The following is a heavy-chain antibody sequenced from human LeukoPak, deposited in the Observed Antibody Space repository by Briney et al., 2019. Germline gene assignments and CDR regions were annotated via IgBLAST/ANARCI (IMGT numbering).Heavy chain of an antibody. V-gene: IGHV1-69*05. CDR2: IIPIFGTA. Sequence: ASVKVSCKASGGTFSSYAIRWVRQAPGQGLEWMGGIIPIFGTANYAQKFQGRVTITTDESTSTAYMELSSLRSEDTAVYYCARDHCSGGSCTFDYWGQGTLVTVSS. CDR3: ARDHCSGGSCTFDY. D-gene: IGHD2-15*01. J-gene: IGHJ4*02. CDR1: GGTFSSYA.